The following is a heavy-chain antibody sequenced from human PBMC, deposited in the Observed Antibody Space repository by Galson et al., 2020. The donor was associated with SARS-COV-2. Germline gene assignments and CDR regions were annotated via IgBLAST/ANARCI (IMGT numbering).Heavy chain of an antibody. CDR1: GFTFSSYS. Sequence: GGSLRLSCAASGFTFSSYSMRWVRHAPGKGLVWVSRIHSKGSRTTYADSVKGRFTISGDNAKNTLYLQMTSLRAEDTAVYYCARGDMGNDYFDYWGQGALVSVSS. J-gene: IGHJ4*02. CDR2: IHSKGSRT. D-gene: IGHD7-27*01. V-gene: IGHV3-74*01. CDR3: ARGDMGNDYFDY.